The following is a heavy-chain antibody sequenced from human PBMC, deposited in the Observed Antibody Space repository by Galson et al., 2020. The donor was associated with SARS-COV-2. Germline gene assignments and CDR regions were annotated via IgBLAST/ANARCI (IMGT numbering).Heavy chain of an antibody. CDR1: GFTFSSYS. CDR2: ISSSSSYI. Sequence: LKISCAASGFTFSSYSMNWVRQAPGKGLEWVSSISSSSSYIYYADSVKGRFTISRDNAKNSLYLQMNSLRAEDTAVYYCARVIWRAYYYYYYMDVWGKGTTVTISS. J-gene: IGHJ6*03. CDR3: ARVIWRAYYYYYYMDV. V-gene: IGHV3-21*01.